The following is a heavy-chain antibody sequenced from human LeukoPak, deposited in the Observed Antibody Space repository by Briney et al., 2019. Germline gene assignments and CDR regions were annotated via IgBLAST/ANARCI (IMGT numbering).Heavy chain of an antibody. Sequence: GGSLRLSCAASGFTFSTNAMSWVRQAPGKGLEWVSGITGSDIRTYNADSAEGRFTITRDNSKSALYLQMNNLRAEDTAVYYCGKNRYSGSLSPFDIWGQGTMVTVSS. D-gene: IGHD1-26*01. CDR3: GKNRYSGSLSPFDI. J-gene: IGHJ3*02. CDR2: ITGSDIRT. CDR1: GFTFSTNA. V-gene: IGHV3-23*01.